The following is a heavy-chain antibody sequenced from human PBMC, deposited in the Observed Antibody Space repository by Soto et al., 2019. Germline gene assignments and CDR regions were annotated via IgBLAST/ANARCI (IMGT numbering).Heavy chain of an antibody. J-gene: IGHJ4*02. CDR3: ARDRGYSYALDY. D-gene: IGHD5-18*01. CDR2: IWYDGSNK. Sequence: QVQLVESGGGVVQPGRSLRLSCAASGFTFSSYGMHWVRQAPGKGLEWVAVIWYDGSNKYYADSVKGRFTISRDNSKNTLYLQMNCLRAEDTAVYYCARDRGYSYALDYWGQGTLVTVSS. V-gene: IGHV3-33*01. CDR1: GFTFSSYG.